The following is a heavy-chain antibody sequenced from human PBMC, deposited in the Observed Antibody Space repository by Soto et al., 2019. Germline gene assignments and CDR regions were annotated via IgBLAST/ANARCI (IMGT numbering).Heavy chain of an antibody. Sequence: GVSLRLSCAASGFNFNADWMTWVRRAPGKGLEWVANIKGDGSATNYVDSVKGRFTIFRDNARNSLYLQMNSMRAEDTAVYNCARGPLWGQGTLVTVSS. J-gene: IGHJ4*02. CDR2: IKGDGSAT. CDR3: ARGPL. V-gene: IGHV3-7*05. CDR1: GFNFNADW.